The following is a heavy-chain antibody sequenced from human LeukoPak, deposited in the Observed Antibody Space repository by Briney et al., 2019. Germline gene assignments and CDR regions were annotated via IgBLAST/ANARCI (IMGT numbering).Heavy chain of an antibody. CDR3: ARGSPGYGMDV. Sequence: SETLSLTCAVYGGSFSGYYWSWIRQPPGKGPEWIGEINHSGSTNYNPSLKSRVTISVDTSKNQFSLKLSSVTAADTAVYYCARGSPGYGMDVWGKGTTVTVSS. CDR1: GGSFSGYY. J-gene: IGHJ6*04. CDR2: INHSGST. V-gene: IGHV4-34*01.